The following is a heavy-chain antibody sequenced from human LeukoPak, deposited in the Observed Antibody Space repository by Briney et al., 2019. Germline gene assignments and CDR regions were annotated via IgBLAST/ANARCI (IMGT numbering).Heavy chain of an antibody. CDR3: ARGSVVVTAIKRAQKWFDP. V-gene: IGHV4-4*07. D-gene: IGHD2-21*02. J-gene: IGHJ5*02. CDR1: GGSISSYH. Sequence: SETLSLTCTVSGGSISSYHWSWIRQPAVKGLEWIGRIDTSGSNNYKCSLKSRVTISVDKSKNQFSLKLSSVAAADTDVYYCARGSVVVTAIKRAQKWFDPWGQGTLVTVSS. CDR2: IDTSGSN.